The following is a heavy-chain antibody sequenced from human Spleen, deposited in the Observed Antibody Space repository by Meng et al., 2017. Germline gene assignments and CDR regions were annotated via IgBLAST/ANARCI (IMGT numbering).Heavy chain of an antibody. V-gene: IGHV1-2*06. J-gene: IGHJ4*02. CDR3: ARDEDISAAGKLFGDY. CDR1: GDNFPDYY. Sequence: ASVKVSCKPSGDNFPDYYIHWVPRAPGQGLEWMGRINPKSGDTHYAQKFQARVTMTGDTFISTDYMELSGLRSDATAMYCCARDEDISAAGKLFGDYWGQGTLVTVSS. CDR2: INPKSGDT. D-gene: IGHD6-25*01.